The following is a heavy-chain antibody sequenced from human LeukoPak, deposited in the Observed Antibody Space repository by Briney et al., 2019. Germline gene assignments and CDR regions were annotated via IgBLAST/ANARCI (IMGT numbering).Heavy chain of an antibody. CDR1: GYSFTGHY. Sequence: ASVKVSCKASGYSFTGHYMHWVRQAPGQGLEWMGMINPSGGSTGYAQKFQGRVTMTRDTSTSTVYMELSSLRSDDTAVYYCARPLGSLKEYWWFDPWGQGTLVTVSS. CDR2: INPSGGST. J-gene: IGHJ5*02. CDR3: ARPLGSLKEYWWFDP. D-gene: IGHD2/OR15-2a*01. V-gene: IGHV1-46*01.